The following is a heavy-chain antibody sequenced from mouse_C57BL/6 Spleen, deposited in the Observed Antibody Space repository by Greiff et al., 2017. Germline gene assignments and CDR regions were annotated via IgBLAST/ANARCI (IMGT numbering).Heavy chain of an antibody. D-gene: IGHD2-4*01. CDR3: ARQDYYDYDFAY. J-gene: IGHJ3*01. Sequence: EVHLVESGGGLVKPGGSLKLSCAASGFTFSDYGMHWVRQAPEKGLEWVAYISSGSSTIYYADTVQGRFTISRDNAKNTLFLQMPSLRSEDTAMYYGARQDYYDYDFAYWGQGTLVTVSA. V-gene: IGHV5-17*01. CDR2: ISSGSSTI. CDR1: GFTFSDYG.